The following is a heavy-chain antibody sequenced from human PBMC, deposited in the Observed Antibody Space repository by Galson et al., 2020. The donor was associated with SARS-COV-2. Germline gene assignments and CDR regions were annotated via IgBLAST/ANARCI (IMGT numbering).Heavy chain of an antibody. V-gene: IGHV4-34*01. D-gene: IGHD3-3*01. J-gene: IGHJ6*03. Sequence: QWYNAETNSSETLSLTCAVYGGSFSGYYWSWIRQPPGKGLEWIGEINHSGSTNYNPSLKSRVTISVDTSKNQFSLKLSSVTAADTAVYYCARGRITIFGVVKGHYYMDVWGKGTTVTVSS. CDR1: GGSFSGYY. CDR2: INHSGST. CDR3: ARGRITIFGVVKGHYYMDV.